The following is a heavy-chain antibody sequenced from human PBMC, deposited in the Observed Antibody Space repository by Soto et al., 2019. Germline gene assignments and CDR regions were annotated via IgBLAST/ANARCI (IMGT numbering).Heavy chain of an antibody. V-gene: IGHV4-31*03. D-gene: IGHD2-2*01. CDR3: ARSSTSANYFDY. CDR1: GGSISSGGYY. J-gene: IGHJ4*02. Sequence: QVQLQESGPGLVKPSQTLSLTCTVSGGSISSGGYYWSWIRQHPGKGLEWIGYIYYSGSTYYNPALKSRVTISVDTSKNQFSLKLSSVTAADTAVYYCARSSTSANYFDYWGQGTLVTVSS. CDR2: IYYSGST.